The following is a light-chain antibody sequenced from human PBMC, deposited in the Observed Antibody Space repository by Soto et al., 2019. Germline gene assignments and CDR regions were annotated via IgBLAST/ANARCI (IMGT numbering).Light chain of an antibody. CDR1: QSVSIN. CDR2: GAS. CDR3: QQYNNWPRT. V-gene: IGKV3-15*01. Sequence: DIVLTQSPGTLSLSPGETATLSCRASQSVSINLAWYQQKPGQAPRLLIYGASSRATGIPARFSGSGSGTEFTLTISSLQSEDSAVYFCQQYNNWPRTFGQGTKVDIK. J-gene: IGKJ1*01.